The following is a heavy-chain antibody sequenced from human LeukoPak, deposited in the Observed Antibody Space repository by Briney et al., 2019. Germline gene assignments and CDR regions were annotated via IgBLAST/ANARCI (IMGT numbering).Heavy chain of an antibody. Sequence: ASVKVSCKASGYTFTSYAISWVRQAPGQGLEWMGGIIPIFGTANYAQTFQGRVTITADESTSTPYMELSSLRSEDTAVYYCARGRLYYDILTVYYPDAFDIWGQGTMVTVSS. J-gene: IGHJ3*02. V-gene: IGHV1-69*13. D-gene: IGHD3-9*01. CDR1: GYTFTSYA. CDR2: IIPIFGTA. CDR3: ARGRLYYDILTVYYPDAFDI.